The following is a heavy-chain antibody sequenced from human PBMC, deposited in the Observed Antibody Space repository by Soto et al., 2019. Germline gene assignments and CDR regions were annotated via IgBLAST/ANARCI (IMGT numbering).Heavy chain of an antibody. CDR3: ATAITMIVVPLDY. CDR1: YTLTELS. J-gene: IGHJ4*02. D-gene: IGHD3-22*01. Sequence: YTLTELSMHWVRQAPGKGLEWMGGFDPEDGETIYAQKFQGRVTMTEDISTDTAYMELSSLRSEDTAVYYCATAITMIVVPLDYWGQGTLVTVSS. CDR2: FDPEDGET. V-gene: IGHV1-24*01.